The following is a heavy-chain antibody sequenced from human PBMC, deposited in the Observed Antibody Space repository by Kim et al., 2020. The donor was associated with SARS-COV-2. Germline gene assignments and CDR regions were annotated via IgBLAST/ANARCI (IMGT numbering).Heavy chain of an antibody. Sequence: ASVKVSCKASGYTFSDYAIHWARQAPGQRLEWMGWINAGNGIAKYSQKFQDRVTITRDTSANTAYMEVSSLRSEDTAVYYCARVYCSSTSCQYYFDYWCQGTQVTVSS. J-gene: IGHJ4*02. CDR1: GYTFSDYA. D-gene: IGHD2-2*01. V-gene: IGHV1-3*01. CDR2: INAGNGIA. CDR3: ARVYCSSTSCQYYFDY.